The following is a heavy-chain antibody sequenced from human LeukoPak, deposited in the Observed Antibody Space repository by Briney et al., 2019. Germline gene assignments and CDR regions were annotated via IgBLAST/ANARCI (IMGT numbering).Heavy chain of an antibody. J-gene: IGHJ4*02. CDR1: EFTFSSYG. CDR2: ISISSSYI. CDR3: ARSDRGDYAQFDY. D-gene: IGHD4-17*01. Sequence: GGSLRLSCAASEFTFSSYGMNWVRQAPGKGLEWVSSISISSSYIYYADSVKGRFTISRDNAKNSLYLQMNSPRAEDTAVYYCARSDRGDYAQFDYWGQGALVTVSS. V-gene: IGHV3-21*01.